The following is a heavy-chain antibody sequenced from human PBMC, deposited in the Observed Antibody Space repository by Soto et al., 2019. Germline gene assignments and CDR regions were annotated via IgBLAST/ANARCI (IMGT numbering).Heavy chain of an antibody. Sequence: PSETLSLTCTVSGGSISSGGYYWSWIRQHPGKGLEWIGYIYYSGSTYYNPSLKSRVTISVDTSKNQFSLKLSSVTAADTAVYYCARRFVAVAAFDYWGQGTLVTVSS. CDR1: GGSISSGGYY. D-gene: IGHD6-19*01. J-gene: IGHJ4*02. CDR2: IYYSGST. V-gene: IGHV4-31*03. CDR3: ARRFVAVAAFDY.